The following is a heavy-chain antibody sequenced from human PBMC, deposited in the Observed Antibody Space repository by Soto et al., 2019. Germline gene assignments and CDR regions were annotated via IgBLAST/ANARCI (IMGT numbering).Heavy chain of an antibody. J-gene: IGHJ6*02. CDR3: SKDAKKYHYYNHGMDV. CDR2: ISYDGSTK. V-gene: IGHV3-30*18. D-gene: IGHD2-2*01. CDR1: GFTFSIYG. Sequence: QVQLVESGGGVVQPGRSLRLSCAASGFTFSIYGMHWVRQAPGKGLEWVALISYDGSTKFYADSVKGRFTISRDNSQSTLNLEMNSLSAEDTAVYFCSKDAKKYHYYNHGMDVWGQGTTVTVSS.